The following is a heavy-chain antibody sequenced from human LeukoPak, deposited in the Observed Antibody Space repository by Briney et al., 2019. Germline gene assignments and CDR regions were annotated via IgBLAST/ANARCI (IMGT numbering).Heavy chain of an antibody. CDR3: ARVRPWVFDY. CDR1: GFIFYDYV. J-gene: IGHJ4*02. Sequence: GGSLRLSCAASGFIFYDYVIHWVRQAPGKGLEWVSLISGDGGRRYYADSVKGRFTISRDNRKNSLYLQMDSLRIEDTALYYCARVRPWVFDYWGQGTLVTVSS. CDR2: ISGDGGRR. V-gene: IGHV3-43*02.